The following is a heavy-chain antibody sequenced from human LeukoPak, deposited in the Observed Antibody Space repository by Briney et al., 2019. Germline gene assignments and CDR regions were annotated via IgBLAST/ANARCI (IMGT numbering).Heavy chain of an antibody. Sequence: SVNVSCKASGGTLSSYPISWVGQAPGQVLDGMGRIIPIFGTANYAQKFQGRVTITTDESTSTAYMELSSLRSEDTAVYYCARDLRSDYMSFDIWGQGTMVTVSS. CDR1: GGTLSSYP. V-gene: IGHV1-69*05. CDR2: IIPIFGTA. J-gene: IGHJ3*02. CDR3: ARDLRSDYMSFDI. D-gene: IGHD4-17*01.